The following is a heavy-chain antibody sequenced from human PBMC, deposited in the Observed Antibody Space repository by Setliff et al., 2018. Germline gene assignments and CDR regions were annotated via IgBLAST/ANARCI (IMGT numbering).Heavy chain of an antibody. J-gene: IGHJ3*02. D-gene: IGHD2-2*01. CDR3: ARVLFHCSSTSCYLDAFDI. Sequence: VASVKVSCKASGYTFTSYYMHWVRQAPGQGLEWMGIINPSGGSTSYAQKFQGRVTMTRDTSTSTVYMELSSLRSEDTAVYYCARVLFHCSSTSCYLDAFDIWGQGTMVTVSS. CDR2: INPSGGST. V-gene: IGHV1-46*01. CDR1: GYTFTSYY.